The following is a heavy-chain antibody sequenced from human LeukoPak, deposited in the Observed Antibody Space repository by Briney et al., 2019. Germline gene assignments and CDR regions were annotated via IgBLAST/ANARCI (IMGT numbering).Heavy chain of an antibody. CDR1: GYSFTSYW. V-gene: IGHV5-51*01. CDR3: ARHNPSYYDSSGYPQDDY. Sequence: GESLQISCKGSGYSFTSYWIGCVRQMPRKGREWMGIIYPGDSDTRYNPSFQGQVTISADKSISTAYLQLSSLNASDTAMYYCARHNPSYYDSSGYPQDDYWGQGTLVTVSS. D-gene: IGHD3-22*01. J-gene: IGHJ4*02. CDR2: IYPGDSDT.